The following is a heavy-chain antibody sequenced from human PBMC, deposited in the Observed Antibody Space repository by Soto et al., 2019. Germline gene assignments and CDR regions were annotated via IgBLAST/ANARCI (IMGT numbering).Heavy chain of an antibody. CDR2: INSDGSST. J-gene: IGHJ6*02. D-gene: IGHD4-17*01. CDR3: ARVPVTTLHYYYYYGMDV. V-gene: IGHV3-74*01. CDR1: GFTFSSYW. Sequence: GGSLRLSCAASGFTFSSYWMHWVRQAPGKGLVWVSRINSDGSSTSYADSVKGRFTISRDNAKNTLYLQMNSLRAEDTAVYYCARVPVTTLHYYYYYGMDVWGQGTTVTVSS.